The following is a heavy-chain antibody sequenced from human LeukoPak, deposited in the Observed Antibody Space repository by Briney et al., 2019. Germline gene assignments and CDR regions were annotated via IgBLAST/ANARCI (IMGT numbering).Heavy chain of an antibody. J-gene: IGHJ4*02. CDR3: AGRLGYCSSTSCYTKQEIDY. V-gene: IGHV1-69*01. Sequence: SVKVSCKASGGTFSSYAISWVRQAPGQGLGWMGGIIPIFGTANYAQKFQGRVTITADESTSTAYTELSSLRSEDTAVYYCAGRLGYCSSTSCYTKQEIDYWGQGTLVTVSS. D-gene: IGHD2-2*02. CDR2: IIPIFGTA. CDR1: GGTFSSYA.